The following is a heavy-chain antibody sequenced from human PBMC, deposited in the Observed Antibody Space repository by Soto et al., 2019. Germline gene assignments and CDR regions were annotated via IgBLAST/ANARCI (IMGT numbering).Heavy chain of an antibody. J-gene: IGHJ6*02. CDR1: GFTFSSYG. V-gene: IGHV3-33*01. CDR2: IWYDGSNK. Sequence: QVQLVESGGGVVQPGRSLRLSCAASGFTFSSYGMHWVRQAPGKGLEWVAVIWYDGSNKYYADSVKGRFTISRDNSKNTXXLXRXXRSAEDTAVYYCARETPYCSGGSCYSRHYYYGMDVWGQGTTVTVSS. D-gene: IGHD2-15*01. CDR3: ARETPYCSGGSCYSRHYYYGMDV.